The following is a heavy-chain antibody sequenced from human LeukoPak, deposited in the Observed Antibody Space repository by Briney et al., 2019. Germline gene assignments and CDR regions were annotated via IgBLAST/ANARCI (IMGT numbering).Heavy chain of an antibody. CDR2: IYTSGST. CDR1: GGSISSYY. CDR3: TRGNSDNFPPYIDY. V-gene: IGHV4-4*07. J-gene: IGHJ4*02. D-gene: IGHD4-23*01. Sequence: PSETLSLTCTVSGGSISSYYWSWIRQPAGKGLEWIGRIYTSGSTNYNPSLKSRVTMSVDTSKNQFSLKLRSVTAADTALYYCTRGNSDNFPPYIDYWGQGTLVTVSS.